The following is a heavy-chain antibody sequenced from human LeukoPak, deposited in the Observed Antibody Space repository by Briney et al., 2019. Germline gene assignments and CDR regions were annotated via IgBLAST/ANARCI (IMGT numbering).Heavy chain of an antibody. V-gene: IGHV4-39*07. Sequence: SETLSLTCTVSGGSISSSSYYWGWIRQPPGQGLEWIGSIYYSGSTNYNPSLKSRVTISVDTSKNQFSLKLSSVTAADTAMYYCARNFRGPYSSGWYVDYWGQGTLVTVSS. J-gene: IGHJ4*02. D-gene: IGHD6-19*01. CDR2: IYYSGST. CDR1: GGSISSSSYY. CDR3: ARNFRGPYSSGWYVDY.